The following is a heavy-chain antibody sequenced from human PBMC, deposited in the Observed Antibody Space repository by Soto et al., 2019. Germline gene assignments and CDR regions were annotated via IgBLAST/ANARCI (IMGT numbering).Heavy chain of an antibody. Sequence: ESLTISRKGSGYSFTSYWISSVRQMPGKGLEWMGRIDPSDSYTNYSPSFQGHVTISADKSISTAYLQWSSLKASDTAMYYCARVGYCSSTSCYYYYYGMDVCGQGTTVTVSS. CDR1: GYSFTSYW. V-gene: IGHV5-10-1*01. CDR3: ARVGYCSSTSCYYYYYGMDV. D-gene: IGHD2-2*01. CDR2: IDPSDSYT. J-gene: IGHJ6*02.